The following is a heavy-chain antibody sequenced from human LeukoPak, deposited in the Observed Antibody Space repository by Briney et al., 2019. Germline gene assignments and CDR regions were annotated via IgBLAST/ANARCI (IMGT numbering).Heavy chain of an antibody. CDR3: ARALVDGYKELGY. V-gene: IGHV1-18*01. J-gene: IGHJ4*02. D-gene: IGHD5-24*01. Sequence: ASVTVSFMASGYTFTTYGITWVRQAPGQGLEWMGWISAYNGNTNYAQKLQGRVTMTTDTSTSTAYMELRSLRSDDTAVYYCARALVDGYKELGYWGQGTLVTVSS. CDR2: ISAYNGNT. CDR1: GYTFTTYG.